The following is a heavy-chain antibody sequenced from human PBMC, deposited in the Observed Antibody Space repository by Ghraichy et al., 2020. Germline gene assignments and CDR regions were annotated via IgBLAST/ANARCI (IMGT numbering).Heavy chain of an antibody. CDR3: AREYYDFLYYYGMDV. J-gene: IGHJ6*04. CDR1: GFTFSDYY. CDR2: ISSSGSTI. Sequence: GESLNISCAASGFTFSDYYMSWIRQAPGKGLEWVSYISSSGSTIYYADSVKGRFTISRDNAKNSLYLQMNSLRAEEPAVYYWAREYYDFLYYYGMDVWGKGTTVTVSS. V-gene: IGHV3-11*01. D-gene: IGHD3-3*01.